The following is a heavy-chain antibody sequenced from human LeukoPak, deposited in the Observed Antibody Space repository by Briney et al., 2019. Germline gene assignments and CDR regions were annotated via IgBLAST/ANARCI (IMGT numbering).Heavy chain of an antibody. V-gene: IGHV4-39*07. CDR2: IYYSGSA. D-gene: IGHD6-19*01. CDR3: ARASWLVPGVWFDP. Sequence: SETLSLTCTVSGGSISSSSYYWGWIRQPPGKGLEWIGSIYYSGSAYYNPSLKSRVTISVDTSKNQFSLKLSSVTAADTAVFYCARASWLVPGVWFDPWGQGTLVTVSS. CDR1: GGSISSSSYY. J-gene: IGHJ5*02.